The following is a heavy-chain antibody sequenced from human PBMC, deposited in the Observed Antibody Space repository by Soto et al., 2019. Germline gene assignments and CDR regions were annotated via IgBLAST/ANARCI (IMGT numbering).Heavy chain of an antibody. CDR2: INHSGST. D-gene: IGHD3-10*01. J-gene: IGHJ4*02. Sequence: PFATLSPTRAVSGVSFSGYHWTWIRQPLGKGLEWIGEINHSGSTNYNPSLKSRVTISVDTSKNQFSLNLKSVTAADTAVYYCARGRGFSLLGVPLDCWGQGLLVTVSA. CDR3: ARGRGFSLLGVPLDC. V-gene: IGHV4-34*01. CDR1: GVSFSGYH.